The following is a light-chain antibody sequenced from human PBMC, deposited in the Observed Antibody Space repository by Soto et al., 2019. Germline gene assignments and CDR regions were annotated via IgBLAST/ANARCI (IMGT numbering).Light chain of an antibody. J-gene: IGLJ1*01. V-gene: IGLV2-8*01. Sequence: SVLTQPPSASGSPGQSVTISCTGTSSDVGGYNYVSWYQHHPGKAPKLIIYEVDERPSGVPDRFSGSKSGNTASLTVSGLQAEDEADYYCSSYVGSNNFPYVFGTGTKLTVL. CDR2: EVD. CDR1: SSDVGGYNY. CDR3: SSYVGSNNFPYV.